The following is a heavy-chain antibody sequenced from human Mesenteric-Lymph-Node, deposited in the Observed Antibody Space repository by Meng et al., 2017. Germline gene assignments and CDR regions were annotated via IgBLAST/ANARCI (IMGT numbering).Heavy chain of an antibody. CDR1: GFTFGSYW. CDR2: SNNDATNT. J-gene: IGHJ3*02. Sequence: GESLKISCEASGFTFGSYWMHWVRQAPGKGLVWVSRSNNDATNTIFADSVKGRFAVYRDNSKNTMYLQMNSLRREDTAVYYCATSTYYYDRGGAFDIWGQGTMVTVSS. CDR3: ATSTYYYDRGGAFDI. D-gene: IGHD3-22*01. V-gene: IGHV3-74*01.